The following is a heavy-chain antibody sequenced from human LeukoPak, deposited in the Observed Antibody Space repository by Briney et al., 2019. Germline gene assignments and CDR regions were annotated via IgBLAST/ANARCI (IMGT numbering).Heavy chain of an antibody. J-gene: IGHJ5*02. CDR1: GFTFSDYY. Sequence: PGGSLRLSCAASGFTFSDYYMSWIRQAPGKGLEWVSYISSSGSTIYYADSVKGRFTISRDNAKNSLYLQMNSLRAEDTAVYYCARDESSGWTNWFDPWGQGTLVTVSS. CDR3: ARDESSGWTNWFDP. D-gene: IGHD6-19*01. V-gene: IGHV3-11*04. CDR2: ISSSGSTI.